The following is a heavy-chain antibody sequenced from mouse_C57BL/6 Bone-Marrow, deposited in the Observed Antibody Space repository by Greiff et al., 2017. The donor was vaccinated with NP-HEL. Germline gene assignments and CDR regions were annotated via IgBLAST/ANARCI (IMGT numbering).Heavy chain of an antibody. CDR2: FHPYNDDT. D-gene: IGHD2-1*01. CDR1: GYTFTTYP. Sequence: QVQLQQSGAELVKPGASVKMSCKASGYTFTTYPIEWVKQNHGKSLEWIGNFHPYNDDTEYNEKFKNKATLTVEKSSSTVYLVLSRLTSDDSSVYYCVRGGIYWYYFDYWGQGTTLTVSS. V-gene: IGHV1-47*01. J-gene: IGHJ2*01. CDR3: VRGGIYWYYFDY.